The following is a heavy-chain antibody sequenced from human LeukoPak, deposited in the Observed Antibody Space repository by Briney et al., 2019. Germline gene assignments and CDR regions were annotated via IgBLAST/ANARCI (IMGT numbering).Heavy chain of an antibody. J-gene: IGHJ3*02. V-gene: IGHV3-53*04. Sequence: GRTLRHSCTPSGFTFSSNYMCLIRKAPGKGQNRNTVIYSDGSTYYADSVKGRFTISRHNSKNTLYLQMNSLRAEDTAVYYCARRPHVTYYYDSSGYYADAFDIWGQGTMVTVSS. CDR3: ARRPHVTYYYDSSGYYADAFDI. CDR1: GFTFSSNY. D-gene: IGHD3-22*01. CDR2: IYSDGST.